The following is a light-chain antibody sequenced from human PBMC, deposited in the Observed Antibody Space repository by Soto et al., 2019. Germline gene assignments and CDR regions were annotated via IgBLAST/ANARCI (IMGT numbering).Light chain of an antibody. CDR2: EVS. Sequence: QSALTQPPSASGSPGQSVTISCTGTSSDVGGCKFVSWYQQYPGKAPKLIIYEVSKRPSGVPDRFSGSKSGNTASLTVSGLQAEDEAVYSCSSCEATNTPYASGTGPKLTVL. V-gene: IGLV2-8*01. CDR1: SSDVGGCKF. J-gene: IGLJ1*01. CDR3: SSCEATNTPYA.